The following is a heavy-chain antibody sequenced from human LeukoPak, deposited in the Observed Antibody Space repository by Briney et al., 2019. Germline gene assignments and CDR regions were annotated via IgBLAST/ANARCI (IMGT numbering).Heavy chain of an antibody. D-gene: IGHD4-23*01. V-gene: IGHV3-53*01. CDR1: GFSISSNY. CDR3: ARRAGGYSHPYDY. Sequence: GGSLRLSCAASGFSISSNYMSWVRQAPGKGLEWVSLIYSGGSTYYADSVKGRFTISRDNSKNTLYLQMNSLRAEDTAVYYCARRAGGYSHPYDYWGQGTLVTVSS. J-gene: IGHJ4*02. CDR2: IYSGGST.